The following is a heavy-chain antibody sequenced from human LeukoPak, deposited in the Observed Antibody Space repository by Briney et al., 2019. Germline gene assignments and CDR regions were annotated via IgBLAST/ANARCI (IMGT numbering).Heavy chain of an antibody. J-gene: IGHJ6*03. CDR1: GYSISSGYY. Sequence: SETLSLTCTVSGYSISSGYYWGWIRQPPGKGLEWIGSIYRSGSTYYNPSLKSRVTISVDTSKNQFSLKLSSVTAADTAVYYCARLYYYDSSGYYNYYYMDVWGKGTTVTISS. V-gene: IGHV4-38-2*02. CDR3: ARLYYYDSSGYYNYYYMDV. D-gene: IGHD3-22*01. CDR2: IYRSGST.